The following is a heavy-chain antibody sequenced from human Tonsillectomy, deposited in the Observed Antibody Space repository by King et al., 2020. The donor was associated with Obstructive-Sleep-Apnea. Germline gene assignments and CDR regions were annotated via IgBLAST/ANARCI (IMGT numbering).Heavy chain of an antibody. V-gene: IGHV3-9*01. CDR2: ITWNSGRM. CDR1: GFSFDDRA. D-gene: IGHD1-26*01. Sequence: VQLVESGGGLVQPGRSLRLSCEASGFSFDDRAMNWVRQAPGKGLEWVSGITWNSGRMGYADSVKGRFTISRDNARNSLYLQMNNLRPEDTALYYCATIVGTIYWGQGTLVTVSS. CDR3: ATIVGTIY. J-gene: IGHJ4*02.